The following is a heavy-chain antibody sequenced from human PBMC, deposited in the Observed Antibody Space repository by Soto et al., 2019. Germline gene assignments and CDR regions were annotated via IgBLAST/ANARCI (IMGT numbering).Heavy chain of an antibody. V-gene: IGHV4-31*03. CDR1: GASMSSGGYY. Sequence: QVQLQESCPGLVKPSQTLSLTCTVSGASMSSGGYYWTWILQSPGKGLEWIGYIYYSGSTYYNPSLDSRVAISLDTSRSQFALTLHSVTAADTAIYYCARDRHNNFFDPWGQGTLVTVSS. D-gene: IGHD6-6*01. CDR3: ARDRHNNFFDP. CDR2: IYYSGST. J-gene: IGHJ5*02.